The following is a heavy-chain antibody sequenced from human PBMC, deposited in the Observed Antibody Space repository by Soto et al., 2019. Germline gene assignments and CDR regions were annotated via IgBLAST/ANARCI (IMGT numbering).Heavy chain of an antibody. V-gene: IGHV4-39*01. CDR2: IYYSGYT. CDR3: ARHNGPLYVGYYYDMDV. Sequence: SETLSLTCTVSGGSISSGDYYWSWIRQPPGKGLEWIGSIYYSGYTYYNPSLKSRVTISVDTSKNQFSLKLSSVTAADTAVYYCARHNGPLYVGYYYDMDVWGQGTTVTVSS. CDR1: GGSISSGDYY. J-gene: IGHJ6*02. D-gene: IGHD3-16*01.